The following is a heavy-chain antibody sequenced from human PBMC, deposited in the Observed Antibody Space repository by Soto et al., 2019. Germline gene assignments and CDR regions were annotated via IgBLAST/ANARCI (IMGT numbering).Heavy chain of an antibody. Sequence: QVQLVESGGGVVQPGRSLRLSCAASGFTFSSYGMHWVRQAPGKGLEWVAVIWYDGSNKYYADSVKGRFTISRDNSKNTLYLQMNSQRAGDTAVYYCGKDRRQCFDYWGQGTLVTVSS. CDR2: IWYDGSNK. CDR1: GFTFSSYG. CDR3: GKDRRQCFDY. J-gene: IGHJ4*02. V-gene: IGHV3-33*06.